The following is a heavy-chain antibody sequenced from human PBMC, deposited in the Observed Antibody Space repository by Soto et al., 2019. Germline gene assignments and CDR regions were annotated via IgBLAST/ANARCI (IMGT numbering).Heavy chain of an antibody. Sequence: QVQLVESGGGVVQPGSSLRLSCAASGFNFSSFGMHWVRQAPGKGLEWVALMSYDGISKYYQDSLKGRFTISRDKSKNTLYLQMSSLRVEDTAVYYCAKDRGWSSADLEYWGQGTLVTVSS. CDR1: GFNFSSFG. CDR2: MSYDGISK. CDR3: AKDRGWSSADLEY. D-gene: IGHD6-19*01. V-gene: IGHV3-30*18. J-gene: IGHJ4*02.